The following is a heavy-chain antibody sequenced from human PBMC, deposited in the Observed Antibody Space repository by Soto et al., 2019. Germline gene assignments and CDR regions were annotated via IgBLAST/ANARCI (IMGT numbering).Heavy chain of an antibody. Sequence: GGSLRLSCAASGFTFSNAWMSWVRQAPGKGLEWVAVISFDGSNKYYADSVKGRFTISRDNSKNTLYLQMNSLRAEDTAVYYCAKDRLSSSGWTYFDYWGQGTLVTVSS. V-gene: IGHV3-30*18. CDR3: AKDRLSSSGWTYFDY. CDR1: GFTFSNAW. CDR2: ISFDGSNK. J-gene: IGHJ4*02. D-gene: IGHD6-19*01.